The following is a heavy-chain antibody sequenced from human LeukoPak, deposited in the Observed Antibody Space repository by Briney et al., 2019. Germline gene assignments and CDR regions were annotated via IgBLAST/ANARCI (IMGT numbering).Heavy chain of an antibody. D-gene: IGHD6-13*01. CDR1: GYTFTSYS. CDR2: ISAYNGNT. V-gene: IGHV1-18*01. J-gene: IGHJ5*02. Sequence: ASVTVSCKASGYTFTSYSISWVRQAPGQGLEWMGWISAYNGNTNYAQKLQGRVTMTRDMSTSTVYMELSSLRSEDTAVYYCARGNKAAAAGDSHNWFDPWGQGTLVTVSS. CDR3: ARGNKAAAAGDSHNWFDP.